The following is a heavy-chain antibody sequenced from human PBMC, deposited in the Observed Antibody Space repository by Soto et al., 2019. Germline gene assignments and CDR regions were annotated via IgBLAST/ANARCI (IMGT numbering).Heavy chain of an antibody. Sequence: GGSLRLSCAASGFTFSSYAMSWVRQAPGKGLEWVSVIGGSGGSTYYANSVKGRFTISRDNSKNTLYLQMNSLRAEDTAVYYCTRDASRDSSARGWFDPWGPGTLVTVSS. V-gene: IGHV3-23*01. CDR2: IGGSGGST. J-gene: IGHJ5*02. D-gene: IGHD6-13*01. CDR1: GFTFSSYA. CDR3: TRDASRDSSARGWFDP.